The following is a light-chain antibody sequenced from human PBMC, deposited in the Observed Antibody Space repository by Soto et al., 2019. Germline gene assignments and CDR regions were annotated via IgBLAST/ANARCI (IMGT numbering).Light chain of an antibody. CDR2: GTS. V-gene: IGKV3-20*01. CDR3: QHYGRSPPWT. J-gene: IGKJ1*01. Sequence: EIVLTQSPGTLSLSPGERATLSCRASQSVDHHYIAWFQQNPGQAPRLVIYGTSTRPPGIPDRFSGSGSGTDLTLTISRLEPEDFAVYYCQHYGRSPPWTLGQGTKVDI. CDR1: QSVDHHY.